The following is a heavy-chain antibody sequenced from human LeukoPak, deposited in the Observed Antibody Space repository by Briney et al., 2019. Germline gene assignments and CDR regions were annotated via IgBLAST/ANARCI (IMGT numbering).Heavy chain of an antibody. CDR1: GFTFSSYS. Sequence: GGSLRLSCAASGFTFSSYSMNWVRQAPGKGLEWVSYISSSTNTIYYADSVKGRFTISRDNSKNTLYLQMNSLRAEDTAVYYCAKVPDGYSYGLDYWGQGTLVTVSS. CDR2: ISSSTNTI. CDR3: AKVPDGYSYGLDY. J-gene: IGHJ4*02. V-gene: IGHV3-48*01. D-gene: IGHD5-18*01.